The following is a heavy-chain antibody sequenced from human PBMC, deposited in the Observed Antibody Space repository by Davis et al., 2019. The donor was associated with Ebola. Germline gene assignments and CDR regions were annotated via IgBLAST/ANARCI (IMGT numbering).Heavy chain of an antibody. Sequence: GESLKISCAASGFTFSSYAMHWVRQAPGKGLEWVAVISYDGSNKYYADSVKGRFTISRDNSKNTLYLQMNSLRAEDTAVYYCARDDGGYCSGDSCFHYYGMDVWGQGTTVTVSS. CDR3: ARDDGGYCSGDSCFHYYGMDV. J-gene: IGHJ6*02. CDR1: GFTFSSYA. V-gene: IGHV3-30-3*01. D-gene: IGHD2-15*01. CDR2: ISYDGSNK.